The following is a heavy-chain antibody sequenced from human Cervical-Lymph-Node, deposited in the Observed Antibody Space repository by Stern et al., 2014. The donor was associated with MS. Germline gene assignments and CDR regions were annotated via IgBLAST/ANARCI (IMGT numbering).Heavy chain of an antibody. J-gene: IGHJ5*02. CDR3: ARGSDT. CDR1: GFTFSSYW. V-gene: IGHV3-7*01. D-gene: IGHD2-15*01. CDR2: IKEDGSGT. Sequence: EVQLVESGGGLVQPGGSLRLSCAASGFTFSSYWMNWVRQAPGKGLEWVANIKEDGSGTYYVHSVKGRFTISRDNAKNSLYLQMNSLRAEDTAVYYCARGSDTWGQGTLVTVSS.